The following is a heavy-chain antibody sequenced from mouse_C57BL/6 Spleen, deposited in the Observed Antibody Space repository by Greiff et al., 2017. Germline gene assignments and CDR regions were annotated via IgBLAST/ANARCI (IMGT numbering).Heavy chain of an antibody. D-gene: IGHD2-4*01. CDR3: ASGYDYDPYYFDY. CDR2: IHPNSGST. Sequence: QVQLKQPGAELVKPGASVKLSCKASGYTFTSYWMHWVKQRPGQGLEWIGMIHPNSGSTNYNEKFKSKATLTVDKSSSTAYMQLSSLTSEDSAVYYCASGYDYDPYYFDYWGQGTTLTVSS. V-gene: IGHV1-64*01. J-gene: IGHJ2*01. CDR1: GYTFTSYW.